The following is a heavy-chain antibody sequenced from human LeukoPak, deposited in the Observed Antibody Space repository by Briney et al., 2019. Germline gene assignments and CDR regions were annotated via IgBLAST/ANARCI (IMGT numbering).Heavy chain of an antibody. D-gene: IGHD6-13*01. CDR1: GFTFSSYW. V-gene: IGHV3-74*01. CDR2: IKSDGSST. Sequence: PGGSLRLSCAASGFTFSSYWMHWVRQAPGEGLVWVSRIKSDGSSTTYADSVKGRFTISRDNAKNTLYLQMNSLRVEDTAVYYCARRAAALDAFDIWGQGTMVTVSS. CDR3: ARRAAALDAFDI. J-gene: IGHJ3*02.